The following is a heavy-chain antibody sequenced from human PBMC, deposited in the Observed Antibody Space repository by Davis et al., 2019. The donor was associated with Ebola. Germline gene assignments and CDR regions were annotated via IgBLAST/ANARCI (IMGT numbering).Heavy chain of an antibody. CDR2: IYHGGIT. D-gene: IGHD4-17*01. J-gene: IGHJ5*01. V-gene: IGHV4-4*02. CDR3: ARDSYNGDYITWFDS. Sequence: SETLSLTCSVSGDSITNRNWWRWVRQSPGKGLEWIGEIYHGGITNYNPSLKSRVTISMDKSKNQFALNLSLVTAADTAVYYCARDSYNGDYITWFDSWGQGILVTVSS. CDR1: GDSITNRNW.